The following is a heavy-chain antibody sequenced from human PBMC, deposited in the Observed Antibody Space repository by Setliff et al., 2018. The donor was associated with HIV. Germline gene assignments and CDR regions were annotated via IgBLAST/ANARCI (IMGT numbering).Heavy chain of an antibody. V-gene: IGHV4-4*02. Sequence: PSETLSLTCAVSGGSISSTNWWSWVRQPPGKGLEWIGEIYHTGSTNYNPSLKSRVAISVDKSKNQFSRKLSSVTAADTAVYYCARGGGGSWLLYYGMDVWGQGTTVTVSS. CDR3: ARGGGGSWLLYYGMDV. CDR1: GGSISSTNW. J-gene: IGHJ6*02. D-gene: IGHD6-13*01. CDR2: IYHTGST.